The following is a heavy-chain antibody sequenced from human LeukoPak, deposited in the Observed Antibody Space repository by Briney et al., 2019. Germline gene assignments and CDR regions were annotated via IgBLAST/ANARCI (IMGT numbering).Heavy chain of an antibody. CDR1: GYSFTSYW. D-gene: IGHD5-18*01. CDR2: IYPGDSDT. V-gene: IGHV5-51*01. CDR3: ARMSGYSYGHTPYFDY. Sequence: GESLKISCKGSGYSFTSYWIGWGRQMPGKGLEWMGIIYPGDSDTRYSPSFQGQVTISADKSISTAYLQWSGLKASDTAMYYCARMSGYSYGHTPYFDYWGQGTLVTVSS. J-gene: IGHJ4*02.